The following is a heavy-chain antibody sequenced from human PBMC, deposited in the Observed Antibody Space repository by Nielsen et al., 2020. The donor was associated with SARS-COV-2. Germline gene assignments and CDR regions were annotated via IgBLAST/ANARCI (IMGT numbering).Heavy chain of an antibody. D-gene: IGHD6-19*01. CDR3: ARGAQQWLADY. V-gene: IGHV1-2*02. CDR1: GYTFTAYY. J-gene: IGHJ4*02. CDR2: FNPGSGGT. Sequence: ASVKVSCKASGYTFTAYYIHWVRQAPGQGLEWMGWFNPGSGGTKYAQKFQGRVTTTRDMSVNTAYMELSGLTSDDTAVYYCARGAQQWLADYWGQGTLVTVS.